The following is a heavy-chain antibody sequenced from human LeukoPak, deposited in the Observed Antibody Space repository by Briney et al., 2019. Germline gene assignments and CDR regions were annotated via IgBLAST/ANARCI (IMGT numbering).Heavy chain of an antibody. CDR1: GFTFSSYA. J-gene: IGHJ2*01. D-gene: IGHD1-26*01. CDR3: TRDPRTGLVGATTFWYFDL. CDR2: IRSKAYGGTT. Sequence: GGSLRLSCAASGFTFSSYAMSWFRQAPGKGLEWVGFIRSKAYGGTTEYAASVKGRFTISRDDSKSIAYLQMNSLKTEDTAVYYCTRDPRTGLVGATTFWYFDLWGRGTLVTVSS. V-gene: IGHV3-49*03.